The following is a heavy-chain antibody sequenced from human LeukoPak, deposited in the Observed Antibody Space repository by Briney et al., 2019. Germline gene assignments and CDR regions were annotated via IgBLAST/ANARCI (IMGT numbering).Heavy chain of an antibody. CDR2: ISNEGSST. Sequence: PGGSLRLSCAASGFIFSSSWMHWVRQAPGKGLVWVSGISNEGSSTRYADSVKGRITISRDNAKKRLYLQMNGLRAEDTAVYYCARTSSGYSSDVFDIWGQGTMVAVSS. CDR1: GFIFSSSW. CDR3: ARTSSGYSSDVFDI. V-gene: IGHV3-74*01. J-gene: IGHJ3*02. D-gene: IGHD3-22*01.